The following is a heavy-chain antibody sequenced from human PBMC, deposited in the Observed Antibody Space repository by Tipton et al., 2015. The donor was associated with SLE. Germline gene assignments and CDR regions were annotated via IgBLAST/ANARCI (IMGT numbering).Heavy chain of an antibody. CDR1: GGSISSYY. J-gene: IGHJ4*02. V-gene: IGHV4-59*08. CDR2: IYYSGST. D-gene: IGHD6-19*01. Sequence: TLSLTCTVSGGSISSYYWSWIRQPPGKGLEWIGYIYYSGSTNYNPSLKSRVTISVDTSKNQFSLKLSSVTAADTAVYYCARQGTYSSWNYFDYWGQGTPVTVSS. CDR3: ARQGTYSSWNYFDY.